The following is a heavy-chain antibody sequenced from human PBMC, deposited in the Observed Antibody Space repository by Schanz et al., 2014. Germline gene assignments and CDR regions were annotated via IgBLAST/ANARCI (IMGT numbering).Heavy chain of an antibody. CDR2: IIPIHGIV. CDR1: GGTFSTYP. V-gene: IGHV1-69*02. CDR3: ARSWGDWYFDL. D-gene: IGHD6-13*01. J-gene: IGHJ2*01. Sequence: QVHLVQSGAEVKKPGSSVKVSCKASGGTFSTYPINWLRQAPGQGLEWMGRIIPIHGIVNYAQRFQDRVRITADKSTSTAYMELSSLRSDDTAVYYCARSWGDWYFDLWGRGTLVTVSS.